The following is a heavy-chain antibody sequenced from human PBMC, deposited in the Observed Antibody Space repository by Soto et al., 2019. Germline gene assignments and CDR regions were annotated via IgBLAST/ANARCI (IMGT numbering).Heavy chain of an antibody. CDR1: GISLSNARMG. Sequence: QVTLKESGPVLVKPTETLTLTCTVSGISLSNARMGVSWIRQPPGKALEWLAHIFSNDEKSYSTSLKSRLTISKDTSKSQVVLTMTNMDPVDTATYYCARIPTPPLGWNDYFDYWGQGTLVTVSS. D-gene: IGHD1-1*01. CDR3: ARIPTPPLGWNDYFDY. CDR2: IFSNDEK. J-gene: IGHJ4*02. V-gene: IGHV2-26*01.